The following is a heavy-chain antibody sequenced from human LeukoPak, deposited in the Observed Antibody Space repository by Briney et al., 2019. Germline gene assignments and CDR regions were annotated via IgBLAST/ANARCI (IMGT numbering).Heavy chain of an antibody. CDR2: ISGSGGST. D-gene: IGHD3-3*01. CDR3: AKDEEDFWSGYYLYYFDY. CDR1: GFTFSSYA. J-gene: IGHJ4*02. Sequence: PGGSLRLSCAASGFTFSSYAMSWVRQAPGKGLEWVSAISGSGGSTYYADSVKGRFTISRDNSKNTLYLQMNSPRAEDTAVYYCAKDEEDFWSGYYLYYFDYWGQGTLVTVSS. V-gene: IGHV3-23*01.